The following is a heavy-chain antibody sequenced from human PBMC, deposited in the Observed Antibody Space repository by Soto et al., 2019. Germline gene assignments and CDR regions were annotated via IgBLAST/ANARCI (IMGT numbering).Heavy chain of an antibody. D-gene: IGHD6-19*01. J-gene: IGHJ5*02. Sequence: PSDTLSLTCAVSGGSISSGGYSWSWIRQPPGKGLEWIGYIYHSGSTYYNPSLKSRVTISVDRSKNQFSLKLSSVTAADTAVYYCASGSSSGWYESPNWFDPWGQGTLVTVSS. CDR3: ASGSSSGWYESPNWFDP. V-gene: IGHV4-30-2*01. CDR2: IYHSGST. CDR1: GGSISSGGYS.